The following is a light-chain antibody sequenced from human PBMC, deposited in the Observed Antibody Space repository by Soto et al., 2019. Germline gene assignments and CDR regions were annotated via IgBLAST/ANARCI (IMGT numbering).Light chain of an antibody. Sequence: SYELTQPPPVSVSPGQTARITCSGDALPKQYAYWYQQKPGQAPVLVIYKDSERPSGIPERFSGSSSGTTVTLTISGVQAEDEADYYCQSADSSGTYNYVFGTGTKVTVL. V-gene: IGLV3-25*03. CDR2: KDS. CDR1: ALPKQY. J-gene: IGLJ1*01. CDR3: QSADSSGTYNYV.